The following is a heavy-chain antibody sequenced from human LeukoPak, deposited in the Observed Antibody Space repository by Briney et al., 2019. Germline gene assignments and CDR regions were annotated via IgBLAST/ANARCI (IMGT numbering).Heavy chain of an antibody. D-gene: IGHD1-26*01. CDR3: ARGGGGAKDFYFDY. J-gene: IGHJ4*02. V-gene: IGHV4-34*01. CDR1: GESFSGNF. Sequence: PSETLSLTCAVSGESFSGNFWTWIRQSPGKGLEWIGEIDNNGITNYNPSLKSRVTMSVDTTRKRFSLRLTSESAADTGVYYCARGGGGAKDFYFDYWGQGSLVTVSS. CDR2: IDNNGIT.